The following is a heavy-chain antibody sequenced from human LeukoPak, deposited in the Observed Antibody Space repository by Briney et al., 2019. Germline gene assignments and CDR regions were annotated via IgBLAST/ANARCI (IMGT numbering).Heavy chain of an antibody. Sequence: GGSLRLPCAASGFMLSTYGMHWVRQAPGKGLEWVAFIRYDGSNKFYADSVKGRFTISRDNSKNTLYLQMNSLRAEDTAVYYCAKVGGGVKPEYFQHWGQGTLVTVSS. D-gene: IGHD3-16*01. V-gene: IGHV3-30*02. CDR1: GFMLSTYG. J-gene: IGHJ1*01. CDR3: AKVGGGVKPEYFQH. CDR2: IRYDGSNK.